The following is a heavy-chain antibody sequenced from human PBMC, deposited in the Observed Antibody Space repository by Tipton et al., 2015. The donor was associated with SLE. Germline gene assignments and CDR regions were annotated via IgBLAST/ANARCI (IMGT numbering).Heavy chain of an antibody. J-gene: IGHJ2*01. CDR1: GFTFSSYE. V-gene: IGHV3-66*02. CDR3: ARSPYSSGWWGYFDL. Sequence: SLRLSCAASGFTFSSYEMNWVRQAPGKGLEWVSVIYSGGSTYYADSVKGRFTISRDNSKNTLYLQMNSLRAEDTAVYYCARSPYSSGWWGYFDLWGRGTLVTVSS. D-gene: IGHD6-19*01. CDR2: IYSGGST.